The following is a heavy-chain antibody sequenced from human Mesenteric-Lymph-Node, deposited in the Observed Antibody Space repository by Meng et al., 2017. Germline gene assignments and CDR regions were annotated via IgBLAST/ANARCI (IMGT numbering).Heavy chain of an antibody. CDR3: ATVDGSGSYFRGAFDI. J-gene: IGHJ3*02. Sequence: ASVKVSCKVSGYTLTELSMHWVRQAPGKGLEWMGGFDPEDGETIYAQKFQGRVTMTEDTSTHTAYMELSSLRSEDTAVYYCATVDGSGSYFRGAFDIWGQGTMVTVSS. D-gene: IGHD1-26*01. CDR1: GYTLTELS. V-gene: IGHV1-24*01. CDR2: FDPEDGET.